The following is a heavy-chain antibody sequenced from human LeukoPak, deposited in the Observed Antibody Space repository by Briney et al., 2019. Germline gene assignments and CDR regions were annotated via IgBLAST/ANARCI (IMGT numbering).Heavy chain of an antibody. CDR3: ARDTYYYDSSGHEWKNIDY. Sequence: HRASVKVSCKASGYTFTGYYMHWVRQAPGQGLEWMGWINPNSGDTSSAQKFQGRVTMTRDTSISTAYMELSRLRFEDTAVFYCARDTYYYDSSGHEWKNIDYWGQGTLVTVSS. CDR2: INPNSGDT. D-gene: IGHD3-22*01. V-gene: IGHV1-2*02. CDR1: GYTFTGYY. J-gene: IGHJ4*02.